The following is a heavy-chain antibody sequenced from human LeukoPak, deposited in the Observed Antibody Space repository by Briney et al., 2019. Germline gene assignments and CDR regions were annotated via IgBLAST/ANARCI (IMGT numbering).Heavy chain of an antibody. V-gene: IGHV4-34*01. Sequence: PSETPSLTCAVYGGSFSGYYWSWIRQPPGKGLEWIGEINHSGSTNYNPSLKSRVTISVDTSKNQFSLKLSSVTAADTAVYYCHSGSYYLDYWGQGTLVTVSS. CDR3: HSGSYYLDY. D-gene: IGHD1-26*01. J-gene: IGHJ4*02. CDR1: GGSFSGYY. CDR2: INHSGST.